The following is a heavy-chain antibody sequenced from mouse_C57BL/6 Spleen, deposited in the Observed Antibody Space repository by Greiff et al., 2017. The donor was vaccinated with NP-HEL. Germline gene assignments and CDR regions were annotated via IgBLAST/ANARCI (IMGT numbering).Heavy chain of an antibody. J-gene: IGHJ4*01. Sequence: VQLQQSGPELVKPGASVKIPCKASGYTFTDYNMDWVKQSHGKSLEWIGDINPNNGGTIYNQKFKGKATLTVDKSSSTAYMELRSLTSEDTAVYYCARGVYGNYGRDYYAMDYWGQGTSVTVSS. CDR1: GYTFTDYN. D-gene: IGHD2-1*01. CDR3: ARGVYGNYGRDYYAMDY. V-gene: IGHV1-18*01. CDR2: INPNNGGT.